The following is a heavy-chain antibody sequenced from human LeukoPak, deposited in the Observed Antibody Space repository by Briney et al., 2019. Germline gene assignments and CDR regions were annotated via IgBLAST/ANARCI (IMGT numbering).Heavy chain of an antibody. D-gene: IGHD1-1*01. Sequence: PGESLRLSCASSGFTFSSYSMAWVRQAPGMGPEWVSATDGSGGHKVYADSVKGRFTISRDNAKNSLHLQMYSLRAEDTAVYFCARVEATTGRNYHYYYMDVWGKGTTVTVSS. CDR3: ARVEATTGRNYHYYYMDV. V-gene: IGHV3-21*01. CDR1: GFTFSSYS. CDR2: TDGSGGHK. J-gene: IGHJ6*03.